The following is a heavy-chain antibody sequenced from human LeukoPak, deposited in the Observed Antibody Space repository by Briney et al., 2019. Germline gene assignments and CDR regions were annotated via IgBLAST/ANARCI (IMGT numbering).Heavy chain of an antibody. Sequence: PGGSLRLSCAASGFTFSSYEMNWVRQAPGKGLEWVSYISSSGSTIYYADSVKCRFTISRDNAKNSLYLQMNSLRAEDTAVYYCARVSPNTVTTLQYLDYWGQGTLVTVSS. CDR3: ARVSPNTVTTLQYLDY. D-gene: IGHD4-17*01. J-gene: IGHJ4*02. CDR2: ISSSGSTI. V-gene: IGHV3-48*03. CDR1: GFTFSSYE.